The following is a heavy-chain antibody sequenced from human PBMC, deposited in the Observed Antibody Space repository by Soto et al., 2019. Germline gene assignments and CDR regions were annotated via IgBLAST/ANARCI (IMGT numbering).Heavy chain of an antibody. D-gene: IGHD2-15*01. CDR3: ARRCSGGSCYYYYNMDV. CDR2: IDPSDSYT. V-gene: IGHV5-10-1*01. Sequence: PGESLKISCKGSGYSFTSYLISWVRQMPGKGLEWMGRIDPSDSYTNYSPSFQGHVTISADKSISTAYLQWSSLKASETAMYYCARRCSGGSCYYYYNMDVWGQGTTVTVSS. CDR1: GYSFTSYL. J-gene: IGHJ6*02.